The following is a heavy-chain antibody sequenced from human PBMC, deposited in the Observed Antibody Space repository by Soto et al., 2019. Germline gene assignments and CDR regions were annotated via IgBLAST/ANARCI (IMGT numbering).Heavy chain of an antibody. V-gene: IGHV1-69*15. D-gene: IGHD3-3*01. CDR2: IIPIFGTT. CDR3: AKDGGADGDIGNWLDP. J-gene: IGHJ5*02. Sequence: QVQLVQSGAEVKKPGSSVEFSCKASGGTFSNYAITWVRQAPGQGLEWVARIIPIFGTTNVAQKFQGRVTITADESTTTAYMELSGLRSDDTAVYYCAKDGGADGDIGNWLDPWGQGTLVTVSS. CDR1: GGTFSNYA.